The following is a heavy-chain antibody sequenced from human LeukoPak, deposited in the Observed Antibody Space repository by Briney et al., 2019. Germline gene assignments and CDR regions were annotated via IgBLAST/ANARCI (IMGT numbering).Heavy chain of an antibody. CDR1: GGSFSGYY. Sequence: PSETLSLTCAVYGGSFSGYYWSWIRQPPGKGLEWIGEINHSGSTNYNPSLKSRVTISVDTSKNQFSLKLSSVTAADTAVYYCARGADTIFGVVIFDYWGQGTLVTVSS. V-gene: IGHV4-34*01. CDR2: INHSGST. CDR3: ARGADTIFGVVIFDY. D-gene: IGHD3-3*01. J-gene: IGHJ4*02.